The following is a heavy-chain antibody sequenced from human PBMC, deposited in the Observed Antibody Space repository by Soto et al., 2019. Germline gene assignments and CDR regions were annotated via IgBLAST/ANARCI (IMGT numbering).Heavy chain of an antibody. Sequence: EVQLVESGGGLVQPGGSLRLSCEASGFTFSRYWMTWARQAPGKGLEWVASMNRDGSEKRYVDSVEGRFTISRDNAKNSLFLQMNSLSPDDTAVYYCGRDDGRRFYYWCQGSMVTVSS. CDR3: GRDDGRRFYY. V-gene: IGHV3-7*01. J-gene: IGHJ4*02. D-gene: IGHD6-25*01. CDR2: MNRDGSEK. CDR1: GFTFSRYW.